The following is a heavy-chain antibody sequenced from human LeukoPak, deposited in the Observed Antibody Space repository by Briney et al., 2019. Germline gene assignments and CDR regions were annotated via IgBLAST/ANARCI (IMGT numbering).Heavy chain of an antibody. D-gene: IGHD2-2*01. CDR2: ISSSGST. Sequence: SETLSLTCTVSGDSISSGDYYWSWIRQPAGKGLEWIGRISSSGSTNYNPSLKSRVTISVDTSKNQFSLKLSSVTAADTAVYYCARRAKGGVVVPAAETRGWFDPWGQGTLVTVSS. V-gene: IGHV4-61*02. CDR1: GDSISSGDYY. CDR3: ARRAKGGVVVPAAETRGWFDP. J-gene: IGHJ5*02.